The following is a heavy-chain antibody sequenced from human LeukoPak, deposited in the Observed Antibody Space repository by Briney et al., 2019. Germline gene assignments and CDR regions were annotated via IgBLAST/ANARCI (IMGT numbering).Heavy chain of an antibody. CDR1: GYTLTSYY. J-gene: IGHJ3*02. Sequence: ASVKVSCQASGYTLTSYYMHWVRPARGQGLAWMGIINPSGGSTSYAQKFQGRVTMTRDTSTSTVYMELSSLRSEGTAVYYCARENSRSIHRQGGDVDIWGQRTMVTVSS. V-gene: IGHV1-46*01. CDR2: INPSGGST. CDR3: ARENSRSIHRQGGDVDI. D-gene: IGHD1-26*01.